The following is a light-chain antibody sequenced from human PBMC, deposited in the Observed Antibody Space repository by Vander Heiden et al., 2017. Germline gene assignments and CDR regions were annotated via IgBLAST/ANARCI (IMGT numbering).Light chain of an antibody. Sequence: QSALTHPASVSGPPGQSITIPCTATRCNFGGYKYVSRYVQFSGKAPKLLIYEVSDRPSGVSNRFSGSKSGNTASLTISGLQAEDEADYYCSSYGRGSIWVFGGGTKLTVL. CDR3: SSYGRGSIWV. CDR2: EVS. CDR1: RCNFGGYKY. J-gene: IGLJ3*02. V-gene: IGLV2-14*01.